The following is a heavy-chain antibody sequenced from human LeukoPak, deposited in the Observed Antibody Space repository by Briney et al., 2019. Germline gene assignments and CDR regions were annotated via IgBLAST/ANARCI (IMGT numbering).Heavy chain of an antibody. CDR3: AKSRSGVSSCYNY. CDR2: ISGSDDNT. CDR1: GFIFSIYA. Sequence: PGGSLRLSCAASGFIFSIYAMSWVRQAPGKGLEWVSAISGSDDNTYYADSVRGRFTISRDNSKNTLYLQMNSLRAEDTAIYFCAKSRSGVSSCYNYWGQGTLVTVSS. V-gene: IGHV3-23*01. D-gene: IGHD2-15*01. J-gene: IGHJ4*02.